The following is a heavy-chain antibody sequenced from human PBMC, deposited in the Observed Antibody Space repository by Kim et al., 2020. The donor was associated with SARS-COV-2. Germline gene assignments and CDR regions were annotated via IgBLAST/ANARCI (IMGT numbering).Heavy chain of an antibody. V-gene: IGHV3-30*04. CDR3: ARGNVKPPSYYYYGMDV. CDR1: GFTFSSYA. J-gene: IGHJ6*02. D-gene: IGHD1-1*01. Sequence: GGSLRLSCAASGFTFSSYAMHWVRQAPGKGLEWVAVISYDGSNKYYADSVKGRFTISRDNSKNTLYLQMNSLRAEDTAVYYCARGNVKPPSYYYYGMDVWGQGTTVTVSS. CDR2: ISYDGSNK.